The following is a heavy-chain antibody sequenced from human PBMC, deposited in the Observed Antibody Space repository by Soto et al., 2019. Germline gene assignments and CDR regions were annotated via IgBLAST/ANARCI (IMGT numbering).Heavy chain of an antibody. D-gene: IGHD1-26*01. Sequence: QVQLQQWGAGLLKPSETLSLTCAVYGKSLSGYYWSWIRQPPAKALEWIGEINHSGNTNYNPSLKSRVTISVVTSKNQRFLNLSSVTAADTAMYYCARHHVRGRTIAGAAEFWGQGTLVTVSS. V-gene: IGHV4-34*01. CDR1: GKSLSGYY. J-gene: IGHJ4*02. CDR2: INHSGNT. CDR3: ARHHVRGRTIAGAAEF.